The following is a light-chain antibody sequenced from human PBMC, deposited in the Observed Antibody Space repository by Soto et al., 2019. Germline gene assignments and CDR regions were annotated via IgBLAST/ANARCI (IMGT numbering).Light chain of an antibody. CDR1: QSISSW. CDR2: KAS. Sequence: DIQMTQSPSALSASVGDRVTITCRASQSISSWLAWYQQKPGKAPKLLISKASTLESGVPSSFSGSASGTEFTLTISSLQPDDFATYYCQQYKSYPYTFGQATKLEIK. CDR3: QQYKSYPYT. J-gene: IGKJ2*01. V-gene: IGKV1-5*03.